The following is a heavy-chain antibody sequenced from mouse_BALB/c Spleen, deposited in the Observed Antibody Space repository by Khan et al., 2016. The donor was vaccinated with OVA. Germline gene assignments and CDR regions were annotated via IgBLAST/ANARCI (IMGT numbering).Heavy chain of an antibody. D-gene: IGHD2-3*01. CDR3: ARDGYRYNYAMDY. V-gene: IGHV3-2*02. Sequence: DVKLQESGPGLVKPSQSLSLTCTVSGYSITSYYAWNCIRQLPGNKLEWMGIISYGGNTNYTPALKSRITITRDTPKNTLFLQLHCETTEDTATYYCARDGYRYNYAMDYWSQGTSVTVSS. CDR1: GYSITSYYA. J-gene: IGHJ4*01. CDR2: ISYGGNT.